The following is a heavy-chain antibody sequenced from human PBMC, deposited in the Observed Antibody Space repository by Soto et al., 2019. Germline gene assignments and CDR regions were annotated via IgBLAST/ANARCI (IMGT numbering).Heavy chain of an antibody. CDR3: ARDTSSWFRGVRFEP. D-gene: IGHD6-13*01. V-gene: IGHV4-61*01. CDR2: IYYTGSN. Sequence: QVQLQESGPGLVKPSETLSLTCTVSGGSVSSGSYHWSWIRQPPGKGLEWIGYIYYTGSNNYNRSIKSRVTISGVTSTNQFSLKLSSVTAADTAVYYCARDTSSWFRGVRFEPWGQGTLVTVSS. CDR1: GGSVSSGSYH. J-gene: IGHJ5*02.